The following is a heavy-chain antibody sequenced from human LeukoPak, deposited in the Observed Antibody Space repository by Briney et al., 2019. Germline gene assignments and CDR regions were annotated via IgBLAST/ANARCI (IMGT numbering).Heavy chain of an antibody. J-gene: IGHJ4*02. CDR2: IHYSGST. Sequence: SETLSLTCTVSGGSISSYYWSWIRQPPGKGLEWIGYIHYSGSTNYNPSLQSRVTISVDTSNNQFSLRLSSVTAADTAVYYCARENSYYDSSGYYYGSGYFDFWGQGTLVTVSS. V-gene: IGHV4-59*01. CDR3: ARENSYYDSSGYYYGSGYFDF. CDR1: GGSISSYY. D-gene: IGHD3-22*01.